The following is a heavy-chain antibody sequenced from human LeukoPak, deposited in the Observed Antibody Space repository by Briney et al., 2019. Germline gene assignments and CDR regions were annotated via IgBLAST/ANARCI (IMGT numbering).Heavy chain of an antibody. Sequence: GGSLRLSCAASGFTFSGYWMSWVRQAPGKGPEWVANIKQDESEKYYVDSVKGRFTISRDNAKNSLYLQMNSPRAEDTAVYYCARDKAVGPTLLDYWGQGTLVTVSS. J-gene: IGHJ4*02. D-gene: IGHD1-26*01. CDR1: GFTFSGYW. V-gene: IGHV3-7*01. CDR2: IKQDESEK. CDR3: ARDKAVGPTLLDY.